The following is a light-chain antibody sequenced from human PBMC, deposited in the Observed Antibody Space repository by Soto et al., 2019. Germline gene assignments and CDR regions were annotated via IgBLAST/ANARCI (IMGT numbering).Light chain of an antibody. J-gene: IGKJ1*01. CDR1: QAISTS. CDR3: QQYHSFPRT. CDR2: AAS. Sequence: VIWMTQSPSLLSASTGDRVTISCRVSQAISTSLAWYQQKPGKAPELLIYAASTLQSGVPSRFSGSGSGTDFTLTISCLQSEDFATYYCQQYHSFPRTFGQGTKVEIK. V-gene: IGKV1D-8*01.